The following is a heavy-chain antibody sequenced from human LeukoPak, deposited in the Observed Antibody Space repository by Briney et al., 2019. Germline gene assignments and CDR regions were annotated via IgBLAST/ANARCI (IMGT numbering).Heavy chain of an antibody. J-gene: IGHJ6*02. CDR1: GYTFTSYD. CDR3: ASSSTRSHYYDSSGIQGYYYYYGMDV. CDR2: MNPNSGNT. Sequence: ASVKVSCKASGYTFTSYDINWVRQATGQGLEWMGWMNPNSGNTGYAQKFQGRVTMTRNTSISTAYMELSSLGSEDTAVYYCASSSTRSHYYDSSGIQGYYYYYGMDVWGQGTTVTVSS. D-gene: IGHD3-22*01. V-gene: IGHV1-8*01.